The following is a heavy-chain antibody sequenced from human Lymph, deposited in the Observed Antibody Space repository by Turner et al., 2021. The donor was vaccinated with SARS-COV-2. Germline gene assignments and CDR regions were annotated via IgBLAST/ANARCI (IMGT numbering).Heavy chain of an antibody. CDR1: GFTFDEYA. CDR2: ISWNSGSI. Sequence: EVQLVESGGGLVQPGRSLRLSCAASGFTFDEYAMHWVRQAPGKGLEWVSGISWNSGSIGYADSVKGRFTISRDNAKNSLYLQMNSLRAEDTALYHCAKGRRFGMDVWGQGTTVTVSS. J-gene: IGHJ6*02. V-gene: IGHV3-9*01. CDR3: AKGRRFGMDV.